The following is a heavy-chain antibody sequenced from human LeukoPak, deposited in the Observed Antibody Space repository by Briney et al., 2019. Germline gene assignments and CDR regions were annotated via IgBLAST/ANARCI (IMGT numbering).Heavy chain of an antibody. Sequence: GGPLRLSCAASGFTFSSYAMHWVRQAPGKGLEWVAVISYDGSNKYYADSVKGRFTISRDNSKNTLYLQMNSLRAEDTAVYYCARDLLELVRDDAFDIXXXGXXXTVSS. CDR1: GFTFSSYA. J-gene: IGHJ3*02. D-gene: IGHD6-13*01. CDR3: ARDLLELVRDDAFDI. V-gene: IGHV3-30-3*01. CDR2: ISYDGSNK.